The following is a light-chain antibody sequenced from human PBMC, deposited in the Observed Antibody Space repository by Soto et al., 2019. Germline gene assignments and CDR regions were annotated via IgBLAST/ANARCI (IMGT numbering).Light chain of an antibody. J-gene: IGKJ5*01. CDR3: QHTYITPIT. CDR2: TSS. CDR1: QTINNN. Sequence: DIEMTQSPASLSASVGDRVTISCRTSQTINNNLNWYQQRPGKAPKLLIYTSSSLMSGVPPRFGGSRSGTDFTLTISSLQPEDFATYYYQHTYITPITFGQATRLDIK. V-gene: IGKV1-39*01.